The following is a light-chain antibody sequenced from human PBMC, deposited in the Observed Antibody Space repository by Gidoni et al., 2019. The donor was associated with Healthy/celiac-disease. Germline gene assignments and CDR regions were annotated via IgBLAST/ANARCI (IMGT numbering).Light chain of an antibody. CDR2: DAS. CDR3: QQRSNWPTIT. Sequence: EIVLTQSSATLSLSPGERATLSCRASQSVSSYLAWYQQKPGQAPRLLIYDASNRAPGIPARFSGSGSGTDFTLTISSLEPEDFAVYYCQQRSNWPTITFGPGTKVEIK. J-gene: IGKJ3*01. V-gene: IGKV3-11*01. CDR1: QSVSSY.